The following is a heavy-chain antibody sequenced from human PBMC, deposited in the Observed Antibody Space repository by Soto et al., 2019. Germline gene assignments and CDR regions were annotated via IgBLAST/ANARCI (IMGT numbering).Heavy chain of an antibody. D-gene: IGHD3-9*01. J-gene: IGHJ4*02. Sequence: GESVKISCXGSGYSFTSYWISWVRQMPGKGLEWMGRIDPSDSYTNYSPSFQGHVTISADKSISTAYLQWSSLKASDTAMYYCPRLPNYDILTGSPPFDYWGQGTLVTVSS. CDR2: IDPSDSYT. CDR1: GYSFTSYW. V-gene: IGHV5-10-1*01. CDR3: PRLPNYDILTGSPPFDY.